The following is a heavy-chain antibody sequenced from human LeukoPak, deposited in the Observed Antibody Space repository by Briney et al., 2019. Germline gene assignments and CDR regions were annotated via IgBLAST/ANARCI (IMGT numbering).Heavy chain of an antibody. CDR2: VSSTDTYI. D-gene: IGHD5-18*01. CDR3: ARGSAMVLRRGRRPYYFDY. CDR1: GFTFSSYW. Sequence: GGSLRLSCVASGFTFSSYWMHWVRQAPGKGLEWVSSVSSTDTYIHYADSVKGRFTISRDNAKNSLYLQMNSLRAEDTAVYYCARGSAMVLRRGRRPYYFDYWGQGTRVTVSS. V-gene: IGHV3-21*01. J-gene: IGHJ4*02.